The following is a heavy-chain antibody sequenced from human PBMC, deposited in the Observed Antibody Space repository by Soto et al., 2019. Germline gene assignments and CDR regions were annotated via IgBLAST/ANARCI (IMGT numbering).Heavy chain of an antibody. D-gene: IGHD2-2*01. V-gene: IGHV3-21*06. CDR3: ASPREYCSSTKCYVAFDI. Sequence: EIQLVESGGGLVKPGGSLRLSCAASGFTFSDYIMNWVRQAPGKGLEWLSSISSSSSYIFYADSVKGRFTISRDNAKNSLFLHMNSLRADDTAVYYCASPREYCSSTKCYVAFDIWGQGTMVTVSP. CDR1: GFTFSDYI. CDR2: ISSSSSYI. J-gene: IGHJ3*02.